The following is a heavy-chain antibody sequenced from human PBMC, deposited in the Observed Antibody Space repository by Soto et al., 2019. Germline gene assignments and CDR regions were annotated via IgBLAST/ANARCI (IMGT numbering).Heavy chain of an antibody. V-gene: IGHV3-53*01. CDR1: GFTVSRNF. Sequence: EVQLVESGGGLIQPGGSLRLSCAVSGFTVSRNFMSWIRQAPGKGLQWVSILYSGGTTYYTDSVKGRFTISGDNSKNTVYLQMNRLRVEATATYYCARVVLVGATPDYFDHWGQGTLVSVSS. CDR2: LYSGGTT. J-gene: IGHJ4*01. D-gene: IGHD1-26*01. CDR3: ARVVLVGATPDYFDH.